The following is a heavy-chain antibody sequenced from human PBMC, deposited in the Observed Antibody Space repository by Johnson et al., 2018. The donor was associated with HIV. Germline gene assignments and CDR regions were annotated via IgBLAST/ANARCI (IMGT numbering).Heavy chain of an antibody. CDR2: ISHDGSHK. V-gene: IGHV3-30*04. J-gene: IGHJ3*02. Sequence: QLVESGGGVVQPGRSLRLSCAASGFTFSSYAMHWVRQAPGKGLEWVAVISHDGSHKYYADSVKGRFTISRDNSKNTLYLQMNSLRAEDTAVYYCAYPREGSSWYAPFYDAFDIWGQGTMVTVSS. D-gene: IGHD6-13*01. CDR1: GFTFSSYA. CDR3: AYPREGSSWYAPFYDAFDI.